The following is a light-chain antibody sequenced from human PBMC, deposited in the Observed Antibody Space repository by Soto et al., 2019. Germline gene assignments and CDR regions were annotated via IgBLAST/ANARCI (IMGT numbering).Light chain of an antibody. CDR2: GAF. CDR1: QSVGSN. V-gene: IGKV3-15*01. CDR3: QQYNDWLLT. Sequence: EIVLTQSPATLSVSPGERATLSCRTSQSVGSNLAWYQQKPGQAPRLLIYGAFIRAPGFPVTFRGTGSGSEFTLTISSLQSEDGALYYCQQYNDWLLTFGGGTKVEIK. J-gene: IGKJ4*01.